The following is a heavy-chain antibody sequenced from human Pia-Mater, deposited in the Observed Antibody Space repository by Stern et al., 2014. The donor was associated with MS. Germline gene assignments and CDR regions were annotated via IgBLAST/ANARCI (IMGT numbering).Heavy chain of an antibody. J-gene: IGHJ2*01. V-gene: IGHV4-39*02. CDR1: GGSITNRDY. CDR2: VYYSGIT. CDR3: ARGVTAVTNYVPNWCFDL. D-gene: IGHD4-11*01. Sequence: QVQLQESGPGLVKPSETLSLTCSVSGGSITNRDYWGWIRQSPGKGLEWIGSVYYSGITSYRPSLKGRATISIDTSKNHFSLKLNSVTATDTAVYFCARGVTAVTNYVPNWCFDLWGRGTLVTISS.